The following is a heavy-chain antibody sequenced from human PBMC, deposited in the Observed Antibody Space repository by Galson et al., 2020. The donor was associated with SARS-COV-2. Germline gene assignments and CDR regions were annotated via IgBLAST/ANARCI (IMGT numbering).Heavy chain of an antibody. J-gene: IGHJ5*02. V-gene: IGHV3-74*03. Sequence: ALHGESLKISCTTSGFTFSSYWMHWVRQAPGKGLEWLSRSYIDGNTITYADSVRGRFTISRDNARNTVYLQLNSLRADDTGVYYCARVRHGENWCDPWAREPWSPSPQ. CDR1: GFTFSSYW. CDR3: ARVRHGENWCDP. CDR2: SYIDGNTI.